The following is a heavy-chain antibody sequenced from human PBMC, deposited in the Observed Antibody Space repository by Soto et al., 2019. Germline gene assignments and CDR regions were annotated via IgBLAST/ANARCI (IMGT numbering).Heavy chain of an antibody. D-gene: IGHD2-2*01. V-gene: IGHV1-18*01. Sequence: ASVKVSCKASGYTFTSYGISWVRQAPGQGLEWMGWISAYNGNTNYAQKLQGRVTMTTDTSTSTAYMELRSLGSDDTAVYYCVRYQLLEGYYYGMDVWGQGTTVTVSS. J-gene: IGHJ6*02. CDR3: VRYQLLEGYYYGMDV. CDR1: GYTFTSYG. CDR2: ISAYNGNT.